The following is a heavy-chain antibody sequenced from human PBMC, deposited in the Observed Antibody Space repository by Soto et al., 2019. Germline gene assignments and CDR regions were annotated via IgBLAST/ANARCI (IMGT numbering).Heavy chain of an antibody. D-gene: IGHD6-19*01. CDR1: GFTFSSYS. J-gene: IGHJ4*02. Sequence: GSLRLSCAASGFTFSSYSFHWVRQAPGKGLERVAVISYDGNKKYYEDSVKGRFSISRYTSKNTLYLQTSSLRAEDTAVYYCARSVAVAALDSWGQGTLVTVSS. CDR2: ISYDGNKK. V-gene: IGHV3-30*04. CDR3: ARSVAVAALDS.